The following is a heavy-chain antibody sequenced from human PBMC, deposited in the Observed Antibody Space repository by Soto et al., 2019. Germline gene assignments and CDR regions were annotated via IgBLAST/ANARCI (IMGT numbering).Heavy chain of an antibody. J-gene: IGHJ2*01. Sequence: EVQLVESGGGVVRPGGSLRLSCAASGFTFDDYGMSWVRQAPGKGLEWVSGINWNGGSTGYADSVKGRFTISRDNAKTSMYLQMNSLGAEDTALYYCAREGYYYDSSGFPFGWYFDLWGRGTLVTVSS. CDR2: INWNGGST. D-gene: IGHD3-22*01. CDR1: GFTFDDYG. CDR3: AREGYYYDSSGFPFGWYFDL. V-gene: IGHV3-20*04.